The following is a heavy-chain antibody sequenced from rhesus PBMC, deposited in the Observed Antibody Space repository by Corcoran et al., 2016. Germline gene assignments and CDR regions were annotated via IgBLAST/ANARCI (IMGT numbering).Heavy chain of an antibody. CDR1: GASTNCHS. J-gene: IGHJ4*01. CDR3: ARGYTKGPFDY. D-gene: IGHD2-39*02. Sequence: QLHLQESGPGPVKPSETLSLTRAVPGASTNCHSWTWTRPPPGKSLEWIGRISAGGGNTDYNPSLKTRVTISTDTSKNDFSLKLSSLTAADTAVYYCARGYTKGPFDYWGQGVLVTVSS. CDR2: ISAGGGNT. V-gene: IGHV4-173*01.